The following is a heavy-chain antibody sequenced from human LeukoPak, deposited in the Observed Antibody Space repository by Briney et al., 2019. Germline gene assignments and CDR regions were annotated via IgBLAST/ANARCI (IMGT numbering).Heavy chain of an antibody. D-gene: IGHD2-15*01. CDR1: GGSFSGYY. CDR3: ARRLLGYCSGGSCYSGYFQH. V-gene: IGHV4-34*01. Sequence: SSETLSLTCAVYGGSFSGYYWSWIRQPPGKGLEWIGEINHSGSTNSNPSLKSRVTISVDTSKNQFSLKLSSVTAADTAVYYCARRLLGYCSGGSCYSGYFQHWGQGTLVTVSS. J-gene: IGHJ1*01. CDR2: INHSGST.